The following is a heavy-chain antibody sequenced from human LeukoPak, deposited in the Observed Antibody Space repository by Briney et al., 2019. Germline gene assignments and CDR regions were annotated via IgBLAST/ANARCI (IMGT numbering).Heavy chain of an antibody. Sequence: GGSLRLSCAASGFTFSSYTMNWVRQAPGKGLEWVSIISSGSSYIHYADSVKGRFTISRDNAKNSLYLQMNSLRAEDTAIYYCAKWEIRLDAFDIWGQGTMVTVSS. CDR2: ISSGSSYI. J-gene: IGHJ3*02. D-gene: IGHD1-26*01. V-gene: IGHV3-21*04. CDR3: AKWEIRLDAFDI. CDR1: GFTFSSYT.